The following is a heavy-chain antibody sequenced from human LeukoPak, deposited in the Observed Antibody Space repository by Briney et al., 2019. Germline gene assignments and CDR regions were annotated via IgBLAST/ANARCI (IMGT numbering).Heavy chain of an antibody. V-gene: IGHV7-4-1*02. CDR3: ASRSSSGSYFLFDY. Sequence: ASVKVSCKASGYTFTSYAMNWVRQAPGQGLEWMGWINTNTGNPTYAQGFTGRFVFSLDTSVSTAYLQISSLKAEDTAVYYCASRSSSGSYFLFDYWGQGTLVTVSS. CDR2: INTNTGNP. J-gene: IGHJ4*02. CDR1: GYTFTSYA. D-gene: IGHD3-10*01.